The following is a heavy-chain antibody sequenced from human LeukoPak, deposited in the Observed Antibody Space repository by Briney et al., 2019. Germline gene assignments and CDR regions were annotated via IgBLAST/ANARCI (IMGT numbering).Heavy chain of an antibody. CDR3: ATYSGNYNNFEY. D-gene: IGHD1-26*01. V-gene: IGHV4-39*01. J-gene: IGHJ4*02. Sequence: SETLSLTCTVSGGSISSSSYYWGWIRQPPGKGLEWIGSIYYSGSTYYNPSLKSRVTISVDTSKNQFSLKLSSVTAADTAVYYCATYSGNYNNFEYWGQGTLVTVSS. CDR1: GGSISSSSYY. CDR2: IYYSGST.